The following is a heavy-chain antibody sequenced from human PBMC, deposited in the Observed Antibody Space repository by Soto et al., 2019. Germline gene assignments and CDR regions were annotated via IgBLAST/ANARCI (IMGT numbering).Heavy chain of an antibody. Sequence: EVQLLEAGGGLVQPGGSLRLSCAASGCTFSSYAMSWVRQAPGKGLEWVSAISGSGGSTYYADSVKGRFTISRDNSKNTLYRKRNSMRAEDTAVYYCAKGPPGIMITFGGYMDVWGKGTTVTVSS. CDR1: GCTFSSYA. V-gene: IGHV3-23*01. CDR2: ISGSGGST. J-gene: IGHJ6*03. D-gene: IGHD3-16*01. CDR3: AKGPPGIMITFGGYMDV.